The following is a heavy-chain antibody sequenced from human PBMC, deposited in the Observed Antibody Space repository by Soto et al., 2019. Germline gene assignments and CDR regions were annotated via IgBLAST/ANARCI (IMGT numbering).Heavy chain of an antibody. V-gene: IGHV4-4*07. J-gene: IGHJ6*02. Sequence: SETLSLTCTVSGGSISSYYWSWIRQPAGKGLEWIGRIYTSGSTNYNPSLKSRVTMSVDTSKNQFSLKLSSVTAADTAVYYCARSAIYSSSTTYGMDVWGQGTTVTVSS. CDR3: ARSAIYSSSTTYGMDV. CDR1: GGSISSYY. D-gene: IGHD6-13*01. CDR2: IYTSGST.